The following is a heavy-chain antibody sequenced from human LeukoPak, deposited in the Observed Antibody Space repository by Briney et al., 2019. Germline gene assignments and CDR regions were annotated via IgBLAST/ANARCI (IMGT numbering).Heavy chain of an antibody. CDR2: INGDGRRI. J-gene: IGHJ5*02. CDR1: GFTFSTAW. Sequence: GGSLRLSCVASGFTFSTAWMHWARQTPRKGLVWVSHINGDGRRINYADDVKGRFTISRDNAKNTLYLQMNSLRVEDTAVYYCVRDLPRTSGPWGQGTLVTVSS. V-gene: IGHV3-74*01. CDR3: VRDLPRTSGP. D-gene: IGHD3-10*01.